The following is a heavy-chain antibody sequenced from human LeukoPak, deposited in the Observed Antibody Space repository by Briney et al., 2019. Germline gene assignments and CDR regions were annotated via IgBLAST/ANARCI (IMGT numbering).Heavy chain of an antibody. J-gene: IGHJ3*02. CDR2: INPNSGGT. D-gene: IGHD6-19*01. CDR3: TRALGQWLPHAFDI. V-gene: IGHV1-2*02. CDR1: GYTFTGYY. Sequence: ASVKVSCKASGYTFTGYYMHWVRQAPGQGPEWMGWINPNSGGTNYAKKFQGRVTMTRDTSISTAYLELSRLRSDDTAVYYCTRALGQWLPHAFDIWGQGTMVIVSS.